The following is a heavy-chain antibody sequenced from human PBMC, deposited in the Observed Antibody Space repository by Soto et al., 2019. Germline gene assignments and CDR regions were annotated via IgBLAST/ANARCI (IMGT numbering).Heavy chain of an antibody. J-gene: IGHJ6*02. CDR2: ISSSSNYI. V-gene: IGHV3-21*01. CDR1: GFTFSSYS. Sequence: RLSCAASGFTFSSYSLNWVRQAPGKGLEWVSSISSSSNYIYYADSVKGRFTITRDNAKNSLYLEMNSLRAVDTAVYYCARDEGGKTGRGHYYYGMDVWGQGTTVTVSS. CDR3: ARDEGGKTGRGHYYYGMDV. D-gene: IGHD3-10*01.